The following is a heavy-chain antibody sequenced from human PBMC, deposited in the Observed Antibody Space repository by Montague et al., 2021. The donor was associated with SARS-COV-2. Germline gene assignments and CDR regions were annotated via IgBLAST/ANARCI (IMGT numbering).Heavy chain of an antibody. D-gene: IGHD5/OR15-5a*01. J-gene: IGHJ3*02. V-gene: IGHV3-21*01. CDR1: GFTFSSYS. CDR2: ISTSSLYI. CDR3: ARALSASYSVGGDSFDI. Sequence: SLRLSCAASGFTFSSYSMNWFRQAPGKGLEWVSSISTSSLYIYYAASVKGRFTISRANAKNSLFLQMDSLRAEDTAVYYCARALSASYSVGGDSFDIWGQGTMGTVSS.